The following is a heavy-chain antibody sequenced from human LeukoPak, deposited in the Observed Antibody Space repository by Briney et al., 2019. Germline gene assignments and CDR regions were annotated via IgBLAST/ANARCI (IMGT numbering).Heavy chain of an antibody. Sequence: GGSLRLSCAASGFTFDDYAMHWVRQAPGKGLEWVCLIGGDGADIYSADSVKGRFTISRDNSKNSLYLHMNTLRTEDTALYYCARGSPRGRYLWNYYFDYWGQGALVTVSS. CDR1: GFTFDDYA. CDR2: IGGDGADI. CDR3: ARGSPRGRYLWNYYFDY. V-gene: IGHV3-43*02. J-gene: IGHJ4*02. D-gene: IGHD1-7*01.